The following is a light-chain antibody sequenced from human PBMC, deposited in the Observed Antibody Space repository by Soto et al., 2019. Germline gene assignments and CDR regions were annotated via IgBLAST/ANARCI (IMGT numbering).Light chain of an antibody. CDR2: GAS. CDR3: QQYGSSPWT. CDR1: QSFSTNY. V-gene: IGKV3-20*01. Sequence: IVLTQSPGTLSLSPGERATLSCRASQSFSTNYLAWYQQKPGQAPRLLIYGASSRATGIPDRFSGSGSGTDFTLSISRLEPEDFAVYYCQQYGSSPWTFGQGTKVDNK. J-gene: IGKJ1*01.